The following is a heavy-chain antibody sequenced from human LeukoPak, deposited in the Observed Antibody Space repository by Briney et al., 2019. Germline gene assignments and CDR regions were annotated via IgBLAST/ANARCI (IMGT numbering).Heavy chain of an antibody. CDR2: ISSSSSTI. CDR3: ARDQRYSSGWSQFDY. CDR1: GFTFSSYS. V-gene: IGHV3-48*01. D-gene: IGHD6-19*01. J-gene: IGHJ4*02. Sequence: GGSLRLSCAASGFTFSSYSMNWVRQAPGKGLEWVSYISSSSSTIYYADSVKGRFTISRDNATNSLYLLMNSLRAEDTAVYYCARDQRYSSGWSQFDYWGQGTLVTVSS.